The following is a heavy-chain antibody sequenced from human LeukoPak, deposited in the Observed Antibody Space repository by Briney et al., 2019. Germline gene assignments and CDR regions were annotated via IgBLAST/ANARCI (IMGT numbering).Heavy chain of an antibody. V-gene: IGHV1-2*04. J-gene: IGHJ5*02. D-gene: IGHD1-26*01. CDR1: GYTFTGYY. CDR3: ARGSVGATNRFDP. Sequence: GASVKVSCKASGYTFTGYYMHWVRQAPGQGLEWMGWINPNSGGTNYAQKFQGWVTMTRDTSISTAYMELSRLRSDDTAVYYCARGSVGATNRFDPWGRGTLVTVSS. CDR2: INPNSGGT.